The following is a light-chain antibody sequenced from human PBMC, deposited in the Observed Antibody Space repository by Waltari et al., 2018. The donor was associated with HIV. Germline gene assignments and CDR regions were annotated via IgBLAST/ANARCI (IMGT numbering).Light chain of an antibody. CDR3: QSYDDSLSGWV. CDR1: SSNLGTGFS. V-gene: IGLV1-40*01. Sequence: QSVLTTPPSVSGAPGHGVTISCRRNSSNLGTGFSCHWYQLLPALSPKLLIYGYLNRPSGVPDRFSGSKSGTSASLAINGLQAADEGEYYCQSYDDSLSGWVFGGGTKLTVL. CDR2: GYL. J-gene: IGLJ3*02.